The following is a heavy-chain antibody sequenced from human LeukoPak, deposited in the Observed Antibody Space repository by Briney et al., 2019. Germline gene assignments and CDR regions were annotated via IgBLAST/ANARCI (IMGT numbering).Heavy chain of an antibody. CDR3: ARDRETDY. Sequence: GGSLRLSCAASGFTFSSYEMNWVRQAPGKGLEWVSHISRSGSTIYYADSVKGRFTISRDNAKNSLYLQMNSLRAEDTAVYYCARDRETDYWGQGTLVTVSS. D-gene: IGHD1-26*01. J-gene: IGHJ4*02. CDR2: ISRSGSTI. CDR1: GFTFSSYE. V-gene: IGHV3-48*03.